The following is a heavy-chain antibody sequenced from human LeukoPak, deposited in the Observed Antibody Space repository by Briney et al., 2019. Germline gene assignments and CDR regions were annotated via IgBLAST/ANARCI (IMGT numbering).Heavy chain of an antibody. Sequence: PGGSLRLSCAASGFTFSTYAMGWVRQAPGKGLEWVSSISGSGGSSTYYADSVKGRFTISRDNSKNTLYLQMNSLRAEDTAVYYCAKRSDYGGNRNYFDSWGQGTLVTVTS. CDR1: GFTFSTYA. CDR2: ISGSGGSST. CDR3: AKRSDYGGNRNYFDS. D-gene: IGHD4-23*01. V-gene: IGHV3-23*01. J-gene: IGHJ4*02.